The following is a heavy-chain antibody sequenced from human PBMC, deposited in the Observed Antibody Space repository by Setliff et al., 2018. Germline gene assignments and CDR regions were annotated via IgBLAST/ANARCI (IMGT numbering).Heavy chain of an antibody. D-gene: IGHD1-7*01. CDR2: ISWNSGIV. Sequence: PGGSLRLSCAASGFTFDDYAMHWVRQAPGKGLEWVSGISWNSGIVAYADSVKGRFTISRDNAKNSLYLQMNSLRAEDMAIYYCAKYPSNSVYNYFDPWGQGTLVTVSS. CDR1: GFTFDDYA. CDR3: AKYPSNSVYNYFDP. V-gene: IGHV3-9*03. J-gene: IGHJ5*02.